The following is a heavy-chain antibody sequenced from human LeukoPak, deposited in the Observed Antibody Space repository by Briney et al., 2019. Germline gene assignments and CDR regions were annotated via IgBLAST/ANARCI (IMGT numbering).Heavy chain of an antibody. V-gene: IGHV4-34*01. J-gene: IGHJ4*02. CDR1: GGSFSGYY. D-gene: IGHD1-26*01. CDR3: ARLSGTYSRGGDH. Sequence: SETLSLTCAVYGGSFSGYYWSWIRQPPGKGLEWIGEINHSGSTNYNPSLKSRVTISVDTSKNQFSLKLSSVTAADTAVYYCARLSGTYSRGGDHWGQGTLVTVSS. CDR2: INHSGST.